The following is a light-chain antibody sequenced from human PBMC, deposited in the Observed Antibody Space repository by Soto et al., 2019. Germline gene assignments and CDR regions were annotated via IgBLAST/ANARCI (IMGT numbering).Light chain of an antibody. Sequence: PGARATLSFKASQRVSSSYLAXYQXKXGXXXRXXXYGAYSRATGVPDRFSGSGYGTDFTLTISRLEPEDFATYYCQQSYSTPWTFGQGTKVDI. CDR3: QQSYSTPWT. CDR1: QRVSSSY. V-gene: IGKV3-20*01. CDR2: GAY. J-gene: IGKJ1*01.